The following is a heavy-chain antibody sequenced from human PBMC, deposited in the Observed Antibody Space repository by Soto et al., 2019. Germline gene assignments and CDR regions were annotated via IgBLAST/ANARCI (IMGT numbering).Heavy chain of an antibody. CDR2: IIPIFGTA. Sequence: SVKVSCKISGYTFTSFDISWVRQAPGQGLEWMGGIIPIFGTANYAQKFQGRVTITADESTSTAYMELSSLRSEDTAVYYCASRHGGNSPRLYYGMDVWGQGTTVTSP. CDR1: GYTFTSFD. V-gene: IGHV1-69*13. D-gene: IGHD2-21*02. CDR3: ASRHGGNSPRLYYGMDV. J-gene: IGHJ6*02.